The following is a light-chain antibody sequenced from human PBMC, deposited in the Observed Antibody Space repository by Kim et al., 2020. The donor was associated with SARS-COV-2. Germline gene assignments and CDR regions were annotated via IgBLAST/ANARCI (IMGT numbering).Light chain of an antibody. CDR3: YSRDSSGDHLV. Sequence: SSELTQDPAVSVALGQTLRITCQGDSLRKYYARWYQQKPGQAPVLVIYGKNNRPSGIPDRFSGSSSGDTVSLTITGAQAEDEGDYYCYSRDSSGDHLVFG. CDR2: GKN. J-gene: IGLJ2*01. CDR1: SLRKYY. V-gene: IGLV3-19*01.